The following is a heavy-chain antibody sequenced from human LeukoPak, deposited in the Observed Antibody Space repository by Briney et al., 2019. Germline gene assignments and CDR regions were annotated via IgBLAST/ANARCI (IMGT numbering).Heavy chain of an antibody. CDR1: GFTFSSYE. Sequence: GGSLRLSCAASGFTFSSYEMNWVRQAPGKGLEWVSYISSSGSTIYYADSVKGRFTISRDNAKNSLYLQMNSLRAEDTAVYYCARNKKGDRYTYGHDYWGQGTLVTVSS. CDR3: ARNKKGDRYTYGHDY. J-gene: IGHJ4*02. CDR2: ISSSGSTI. V-gene: IGHV3-48*03. D-gene: IGHD5-18*01.